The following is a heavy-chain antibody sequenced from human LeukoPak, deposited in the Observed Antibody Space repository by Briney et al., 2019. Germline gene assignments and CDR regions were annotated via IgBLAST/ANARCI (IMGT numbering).Heavy chain of an antibody. CDR3: ARAEEYNIDD. CDR1: GYPPTRYG. CDR2: ISTYNGST. Sequence: ASVKASCKASGYPPTRYGIGWVRQAPGQGLKWKAWISTYNGSTKYAQKFQGGVSMTKVSPTSTAVMAPRSLRSYDTGVSYCARAEEYNIDDWGLGGLVTAAS. J-gene: IGHJ4*02. V-gene: IGHV1-18*01. D-gene: IGHD1-1*01.